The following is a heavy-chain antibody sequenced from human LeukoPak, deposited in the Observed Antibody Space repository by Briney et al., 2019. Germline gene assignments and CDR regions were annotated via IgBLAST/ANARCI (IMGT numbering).Heavy chain of an antibody. CDR3: ARYVNYFDP. CDR2: IKQDGTER. Sequence: GGSLRLSCAASGFTFSSYWMTWVRQAPGKGLEWVATIKQDGTERYNADSVRGRFTISRDNAKNSLFLQVNSLRAEDTALYYCARYVNYFDPWGQGTLITVSS. CDR1: GFTFSSYW. D-gene: IGHD3-10*02. V-gene: IGHV3-7*01. J-gene: IGHJ4*02.